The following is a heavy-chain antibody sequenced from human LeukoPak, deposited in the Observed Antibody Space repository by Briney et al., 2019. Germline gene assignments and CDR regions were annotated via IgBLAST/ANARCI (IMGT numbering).Heavy chain of an antibody. Sequence: PSETLSLTCTVSGGSISSYYWSWIRQPAGKGLEWIGRLYTSGSTNYNPSLKSRVTMSVETSKNQFSLKLSSVTAADTAVYYCARTTYYDFWSGWGAFDIWGQGTMVTVSS. J-gene: IGHJ3*02. CDR2: LYTSGST. CDR1: GGSISSYY. D-gene: IGHD3-3*01. V-gene: IGHV4-4*07. CDR3: ARTTYYDFWSGWGAFDI.